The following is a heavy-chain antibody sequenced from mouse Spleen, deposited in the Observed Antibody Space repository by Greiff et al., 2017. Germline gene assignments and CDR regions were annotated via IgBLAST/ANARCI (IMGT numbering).Heavy chain of an antibody. V-gene: IGHV14-4*01. Sequence: EVQLQQSGAELVRPGASVKLSCTASGFNIKDDYMHWVKQRPEQGLEWIGWIDPENGDTEYASKFQGKATITADTSSNTAYLQLSSLTSEDTAVYYCTGGYPHWYFDVWGAGTTVTVSS. J-gene: IGHJ1*01. CDR2: IDPENGDT. D-gene: IGHD2-2*01. CDR3: TGGYPHWYFDV. CDR1: GFNIKDDY.